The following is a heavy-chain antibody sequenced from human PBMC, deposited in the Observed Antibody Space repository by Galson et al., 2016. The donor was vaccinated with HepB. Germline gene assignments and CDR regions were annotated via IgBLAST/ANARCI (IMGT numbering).Heavy chain of an antibody. J-gene: IGHJ6*02. V-gene: IGHV1-18*01. Sequence: SVKVSCKASGYTFTTYGIIWVRQAPGQGLEWMGWITTVTGNTNYAQKFQGRVTMTTDTSTNTAYMELRSLRSDDTAVYYCARARDYYFYSMDVWGQGTTVTVSS. CDR1: GYTFTTYG. CDR2: ITTVTGNT. CDR3: ARARDYYFYSMDV.